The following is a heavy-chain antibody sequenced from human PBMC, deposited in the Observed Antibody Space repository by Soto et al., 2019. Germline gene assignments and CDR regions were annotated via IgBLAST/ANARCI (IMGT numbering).Heavy chain of an antibody. Sequence: GGSLRLSCAASGFTFSSYAMSWVRQAPGKGLEWVSAISGSGGSTYYADSVKGRFTISRDNSKNTLYLQMNSLRAEDTAVYYCAKDGIVVVPDQLLSRFDPWGQGTLVTVSS. CDR2: ISGSGGST. D-gene: IGHD2-2*01. J-gene: IGHJ5*02. CDR1: GFTFSSYA. V-gene: IGHV3-23*01. CDR3: AKDGIVVVPDQLLSRFDP.